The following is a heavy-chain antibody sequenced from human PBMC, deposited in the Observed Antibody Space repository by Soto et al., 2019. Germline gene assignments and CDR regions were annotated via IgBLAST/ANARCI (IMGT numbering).Heavy chain of an antibody. V-gene: IGHV3-21*01. CDR2: ISSSSSYI. CDR3: ARDMYRWDGLNFHDAFDI. D-gene: IGHD3-16*02. CDR1: GFTFSSYS. Sequence: GGSLRLSCAASGFTFSSYSMNWVRQAPGKGLEWVSSISSSSSYIYYADSVKGRFTISRDNAKNSLYLQMNSLRAEDTAVYYCARDMYRWDGLNFHDAFDIWGQGTMVTVSS. J-gene: IGHJ3*02.